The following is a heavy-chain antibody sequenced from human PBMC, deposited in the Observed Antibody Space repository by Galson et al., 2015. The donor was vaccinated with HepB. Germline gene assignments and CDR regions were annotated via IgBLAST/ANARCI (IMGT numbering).Heavy chain of an antibody. CDR3: ARTDIVATISSGDPSHFDY. V-gene: IGHV1-18*01. CDR2: ISAYNGNT. CDR1: GYTFTSYG. Sequence: SVKVSCKASGYTFTSYGISWVRQAPGQGLEWMGWISAYNGNTDYAQKLQGRVTMTTDTSTSTAYMELRSLRSDDTAVYYCARTDIVATISSGDPSHFDYWGQGTLVTVSS. J-gene: IGHJ4*02. D-gene: IGHD5-12*01.